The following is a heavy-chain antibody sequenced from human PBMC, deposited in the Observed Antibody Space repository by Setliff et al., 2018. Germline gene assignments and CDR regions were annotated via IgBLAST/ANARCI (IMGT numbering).Heavy chain of an antibody. J-gene: IGHJ4*02. CDR3: ARGVGFSAAADY. CDR2: VDPEDGET. D-gene: IGHD2-2*01. Sequence: GASVKVSCKVSGYTFTDYYMHWVQQAPGKGLEWMGLVDPEDGETIYAEKFQGRVTITADTSTDTAYMELSRLRSDDTAVYYCARGVGFSAAADYWGQGTLVTVSS. CDR1: GYTFTDYY. V-gene: IGHV1-69-2*01.